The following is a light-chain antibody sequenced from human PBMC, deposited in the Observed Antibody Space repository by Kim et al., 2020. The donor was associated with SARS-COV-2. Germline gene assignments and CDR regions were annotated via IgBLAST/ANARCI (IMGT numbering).Light chain of an antibody. CDR3: QTWGSGIGV. V-gene: IGLV4-69*01. J-gene: IGLJ2*01. Sequence: SVKLTCILRTGQSNYAIAGLQQQPGKGPRYLMRLYSDGRHTKGDGIPDRFSGSTSGSEYSLTISSLQSEDEADYYCQTWGSGIGVFGGGTKVTFL. CDR2: LYSDGRH. CDR1: TGQSNYA.